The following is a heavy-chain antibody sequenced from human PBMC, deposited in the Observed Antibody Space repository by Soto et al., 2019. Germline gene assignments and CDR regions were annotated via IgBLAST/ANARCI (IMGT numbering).Heavy chain of an antibody. CDR2: INPSGGST. CDR3: AKSGYSYGRDYYYYYGMDV. CDR1: GYTFTSYY. J-gene: IGHJ6*02. V-gene: IGHV1-46*01. D-gene: IGHD5-18*01. Sequence: ASVKVSCKASGYTFTSYYMHWVRQAPGQGLEWMGIINPSGGSTSYAQKFQGRVTMTRDTSTSTVYMELSSLRSEDTAVYYCAKSGYSYGRDYYYYYGMDVWGQGTTVTVSS.